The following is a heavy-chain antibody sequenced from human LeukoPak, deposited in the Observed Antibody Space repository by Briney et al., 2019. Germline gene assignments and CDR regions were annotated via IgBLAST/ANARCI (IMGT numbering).Heavy chain of an antibody. CDR3: ARRRVYGDLGFDY. CDR2: IYYSGST. V-gene: IGHV4-39*01. Sequence: SETLSLTCTVSGGSISSYYWGWIRQPPGKGLEWIGSIYYSGSTYYNPSLKSRVTISVDTSKNQFSLKLSSVTAADTAVYYCARRRVYGDLGFDYWGQGTLVTVSS. CDR1: GGSISSYY. D-gene: IGHD4-17*01. J-gene: IGHJ4*02.